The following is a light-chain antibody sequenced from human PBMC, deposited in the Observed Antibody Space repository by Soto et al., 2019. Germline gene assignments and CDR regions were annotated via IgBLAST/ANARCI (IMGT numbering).Light chain of an antibody. J-gene: IGLJ1*01. V-gene: IGLV2-8*01. CDR1: SSDVGGYNY. Sequence: QSVLTQPPSASGSPGQSVTISCTGTSSDVGGYNYVSWYQQHPGIAPKLLIYEVNKRPSGVPDRFSGSKSGYTASLTVSGLQAEDEADYYCSSYATSNYVFGTGTKLTVL. CDR3: SSYATSNYV. CDR2: EVN.